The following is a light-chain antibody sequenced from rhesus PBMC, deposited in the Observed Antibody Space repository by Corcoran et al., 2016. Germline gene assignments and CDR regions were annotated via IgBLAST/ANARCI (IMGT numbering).Light chain of an antibody. J-gene: IGLJ1*01. CDR3: SSYAGYNTFI. CDR2: EVI. Sequence: QAALTQPRSVSGSPGQSVTISCTGTSSDIGGSNYVSWYQQHPGTAPKLMIYEVIKRPSGVSDRFSGSKSGNTASLTISGLQAEDETDYYCSSYAGYNTFIFGSGTRLTVL. V-gene: IGLV2-32*02. CDR1: SSDIGGSNY.